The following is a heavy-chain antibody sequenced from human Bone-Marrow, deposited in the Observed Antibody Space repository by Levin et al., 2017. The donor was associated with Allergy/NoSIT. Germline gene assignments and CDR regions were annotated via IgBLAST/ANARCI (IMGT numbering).Heavy chain of an antibody. J-gene: IGHJ4*02. V-gene: IGHV3-23*01. CDR2: IRGSGTPT. D-gene: IGHD4/OR15-4a*01. CDR3: AKDPTNYGWYFDY. CDR1: GFIFSNYV. Sequence: PGGSLRLSCAASGFIFSNYVMSWVRQPPGKGLEWVASIRGSGTPTYYADSVQGRFTISRDNSRNTLYLQMNSLKAEDTAVYYCAKDPTNYGWYFDYWDQGALVTVSS.